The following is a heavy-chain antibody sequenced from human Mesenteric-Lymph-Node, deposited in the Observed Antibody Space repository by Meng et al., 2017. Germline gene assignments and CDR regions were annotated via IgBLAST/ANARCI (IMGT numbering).Heavy chain of an antibody. CDR2: VSASSEST. V-gene: IGHV3-23*01. D-gene: IGHD3-10*01. CDR1: GFTISTYA. CDR3: ARGGYGEWVRWETHDY. Sequence: GGSLRLSCAASGFTISTYAMNWVRQAPGKGLDWVSAVSASSESTYYAESVKGRFTISRDNSKDTVYLEMNSLRPEDTAVYYCARGGYGEWVRWETHDYWGQGTLVTVSS. J-gene: IGHJ4*02.